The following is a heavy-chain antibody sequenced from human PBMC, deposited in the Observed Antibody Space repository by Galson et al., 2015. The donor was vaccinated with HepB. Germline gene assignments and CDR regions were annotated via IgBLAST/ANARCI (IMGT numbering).Heavy chain of an antibody. D-gene: IGHD2-15*01. CDR2: INQDGSEK. CDR1: GLAFSSHW. CDR3: ARDGVAAGVYFDY. J-gene: IGHJ4*02. Sequence: SLRLSCAASGLAFSSHWMSWVRQAPGKGLEWVANINQDGSEKYYVDSVRGRFTISRDNTNNLLYLQMNSLRADDTGVYYCARDGVAAGVYFDYWSQGTLVTVSS. V-gene: IGHV3-7*03.